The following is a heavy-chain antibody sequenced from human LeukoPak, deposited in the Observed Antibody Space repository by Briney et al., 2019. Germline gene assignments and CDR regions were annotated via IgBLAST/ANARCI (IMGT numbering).Heavy chain of an antibody. D-gene: IGHD6-6*01. CDR2: LKQDGSEK. CDR3: ARGLSGSSSPLYPFDS. J-gene: IGHJ4*02. Sequence: GGSLRLSCAASGFTFSSYWMSWVRQAPGKGLEWVANLKQDGSEKYYVDSVKGRFTISRDNAKNSLYLQMNSLRAEDTAVYYCARGLSGSSSPLYPFDSWGQGALVTVSS. V-gene: IGHV3-7*04. CDR1: GFTFSSYW.